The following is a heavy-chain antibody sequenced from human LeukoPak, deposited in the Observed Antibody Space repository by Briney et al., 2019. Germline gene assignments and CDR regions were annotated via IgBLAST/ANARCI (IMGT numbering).Heavy chain of an antibody. Sequence: SETLSLTCAVYGGSFSGYYWSWIRQPPGKGLEWIGEINHSGSTNYNPSLKSRVTISVDTSKNQFSLKLSSVTAADTAVYYCARGRWPAYNFDYWGQGTLVTVSS. V-gene: IGHV4-34*01. CDR2: INHSGST. CDR1: GGSFSGYY. J-gene: IGHJ4*02. D-gene: IGHD4-23*01. CDR3: ARGRWPAYNFDY.